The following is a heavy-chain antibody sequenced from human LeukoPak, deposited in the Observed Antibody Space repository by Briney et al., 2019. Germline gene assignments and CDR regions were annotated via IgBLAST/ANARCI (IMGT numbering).Heavy chain of an antibody. Sequence: SETLSLTCTVSGGSISSYYWSWIRQPPGKGLEWIGYIYYSGSTNYNPSLKSRVTMSVDTSKNQFSLKLSSVTAADTAVYYCARDSRPGIAAAGLLDYWGQGTLVTVSS. CDR1: GGSISSYY. CDR2: IYYSGST. V-gene: IGHV4-59*12. CDR3: ARDSRPGIAAAGLLDY. D-gene: IGHD6-13*01. J-gene: IGHJ4*02.